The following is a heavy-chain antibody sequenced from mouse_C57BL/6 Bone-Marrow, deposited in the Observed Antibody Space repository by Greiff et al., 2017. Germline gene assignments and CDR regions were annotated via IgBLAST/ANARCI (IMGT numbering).Heavy chain of an antibody. V-gene: IGHV14-1*01. CDR2: IDPEDGDT. J-gene: IGHJ2*01. D-gene: IGHD1-1*01. CDR1: GFNIKDYY. Sequence: EVKLVESGAELVRPGASVKLSCTASGFNIKDYYMHWVKQRPEQGLEWIGRIDPEDGDTEYAPKFQGKATMTADPSSHTAYLQLSSLTSEYTAVYYCTTAAFYGSSPSYFDYWGQGTTLTVSS. CDR3: TTAAFYGSSPSYFDY.